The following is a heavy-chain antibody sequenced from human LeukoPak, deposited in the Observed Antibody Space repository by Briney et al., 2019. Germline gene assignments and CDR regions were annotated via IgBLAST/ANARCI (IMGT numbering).Heavy chain of an antibody. J-gene: IGHJ4*02. V-gene: IGHV3-21*01. CDR3: ARYSSGWYWFDY. CDR2: ISSSSSYI. CDR1: GFTFSSYS. Sequence: GGSLRLSCAASGFTFSSYSTNWVRQAPGKGLEWVSSISSSSSYIYYADSVKGRFTISRDNAKNSLYLQMNSLRAEDTAVYYCARYSSGWYWFDYWGQGTLVTVSS. D-gene: IGHD6-19*01.